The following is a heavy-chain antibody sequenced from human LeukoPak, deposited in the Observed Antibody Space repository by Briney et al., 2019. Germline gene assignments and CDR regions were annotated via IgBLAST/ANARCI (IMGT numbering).Heavy chain of an antibody. CDR2: IIPIFGTA. V-gene: IGHV1-69*13. J-gene: IGHJ3*02. CDR1: GGTFISYA. Sequence: ASVKVSCKASGGTFISYAISWVRQAPGQGLEWMGGIIPIFGTANYAQKFQGRVTITADESTSTAYMELSSLRSEDTAVYYCARFGTGDYVILGAFDIWGQGTMVTVSS. D-gene: IGHD4-17*01. CDR3: ARFGTGDYVILGAFDI.